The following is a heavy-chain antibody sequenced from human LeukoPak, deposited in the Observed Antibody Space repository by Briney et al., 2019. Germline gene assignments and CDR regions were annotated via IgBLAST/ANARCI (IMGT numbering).Heavy chain of an antibody. CDR2: IYTGGDT. CDR1: GFTVSSNY. Sequence: GGSLRLSCAASGFTVSSNYMSWVRQAPGKGLEWVSGIYTGGDTYYADSVKDRFTISRDNSKNTLYLQMNSLRAEDTAVYYCARVLDYYYGSGSPYFDYWGQGTLVTVSS. J-gene: IGHJ4*02. V-gene: IGHV3-66*01. CDR3: ARVLDYYYGSGSPYFDY. D-gene: IGHD3-10*01.